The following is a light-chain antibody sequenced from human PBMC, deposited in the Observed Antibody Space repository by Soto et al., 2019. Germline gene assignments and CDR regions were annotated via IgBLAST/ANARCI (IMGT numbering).Light chain of an antibody. CDR1: QDIKNW. V-gene: IGKV1-12*01. CDR3: QQANSCPLT. CDR2: TTS. J-gene: IGKJ4*01. Sequence: DIQVTQSPSSVSASVGDRVTITCRASQDIKNWLAWYQQKPGKAPKLLIYTTSNLQSGIPSRFSGSGSGTDFTLTISSLQPEDFATYYCQQANSCPLTFGGGTKVEIK.